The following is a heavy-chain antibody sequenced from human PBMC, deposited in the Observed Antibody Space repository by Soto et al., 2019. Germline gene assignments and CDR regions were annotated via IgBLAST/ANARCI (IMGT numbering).Heavy chain of an antibody. V-gene: IGHV3-30-3*01. D-gene: IGHD1-1*01. Sequence: QVQLVESGGGVVQPGRSLRLSCAASGFTFSSYAMHWVRQAPGKGLEWVAVISYDGNKKYYADSVKGRFTVSRDNSKNTLYLQMNSLRAEDTAVYYCAGPRLSSDGTTPIDYWGQGTLVTVSS. CDR2: ISYDGNKK. CDR3: AGPRLSSDGTTPIDY. CDR1: GFTFSSYA. J-gene: IGHJ4*02.